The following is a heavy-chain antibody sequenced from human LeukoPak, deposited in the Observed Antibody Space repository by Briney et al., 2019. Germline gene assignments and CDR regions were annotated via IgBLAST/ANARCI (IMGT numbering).Heavy chain of an antibody. CDR1: GFTFSSYA. CDR2: ISGSGGST. D-gene: IGHD5-24*01. Sequence: PGGSLRLSCAASGFTFSSYAMSWVRQAPGKGLEWVSAISGSGGSTYYADSVKGRFTISRDNSKNTLYLQMNSLRAEDTAVYYCAKLTVETATIPLGGFDYWGQGTLVTVSS. V-gene: IGHV3-23*01. CDR3: AKLTVETATIPLGGFDY. J-gene: IGHJ4*02.